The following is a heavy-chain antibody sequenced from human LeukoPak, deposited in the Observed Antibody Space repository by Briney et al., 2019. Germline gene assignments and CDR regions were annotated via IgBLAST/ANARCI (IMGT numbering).Heavy chain of an antibody. V-gene: IGHV4-59*12. CDR3: ARGDCSGGICFNWFDP. Sequence: SETLSLTCTVSGGSISSYYWSWIRQPPGKGLEWSGYIYYSGRTYYNPSLKSRLTMSIDTSKNQFSLRLSSVTAADTAVYYCARGDCSGGICFNWFDPWGQGSLVTVPS. D-gene: IGHD2-15*01. CDR2: IYYSGRT. CDR1: GGSISSYY. J-gene: IGHJ5*02.